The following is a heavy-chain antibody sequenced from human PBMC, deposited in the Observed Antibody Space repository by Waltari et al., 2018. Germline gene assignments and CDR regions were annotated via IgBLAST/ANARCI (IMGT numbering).Heavy chain of an antibody. J-gene: IGHJ4*02. D-gene: IGHD3-10*01. CDR1: GYTFTSHY. Sequence: QVQLVQSGAEVKKPGASLKVSCKASGYTFTSHYIHWVRQTPGQGLEWMGLFIPDWGIATYARTFQVRVTMTSDTSTSTVYMELNSLRSDDTAIYYCARGLGTYSGSGSLSPFDFWGQGTPLTVSS. CDR3: ARGLGTYSGSGSLSPFDF. CDR2: FIPDWGIA. V-gene: IGHV1-46*01.